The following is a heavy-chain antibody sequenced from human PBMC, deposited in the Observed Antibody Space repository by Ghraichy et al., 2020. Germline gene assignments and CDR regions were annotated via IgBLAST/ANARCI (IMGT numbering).Heavy chain of an antibody. CDR3: ARKGCMSGGSCYDFYYYYGMDV. CDR2: IWYDGSNK. Sequence: GGSLRLSCAAFGFTFSSYGMHWVRQAPGKGLEWVAVIWYDGSNKYYADSVKGRFTISRDNSKNTLYLQMNSLRAEDTAVYYCARKGCMSGGSCYDFYYYYGMDVWGQGTTVTVSS. V-gene: IGHV3-33*01. CDR1: GFTFSSYG. D-gene: IGHD2-15*01. J-gene: IGHJ6*02.